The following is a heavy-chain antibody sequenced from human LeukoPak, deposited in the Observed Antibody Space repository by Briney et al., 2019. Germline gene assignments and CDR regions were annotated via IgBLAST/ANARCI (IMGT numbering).Heavy chain of an antibody. D-gene: IGHD3-10*01. CDR3: ARDPASGLDY. Sequence: PSETLSLTCTVSAGSISSYYWSWIRQPAGEGLEWIGRISTSGSTNYNPSLKSRVTMSVDTSKNQFSLKLSSVTAADTAIYYCARDPASGLDYWGQGTLVTVSS. J-gene: IGHJ4*02. CDR2: ISTSGST. V-gene: IGHV4-4*07. CDR1: AGSISSYY.